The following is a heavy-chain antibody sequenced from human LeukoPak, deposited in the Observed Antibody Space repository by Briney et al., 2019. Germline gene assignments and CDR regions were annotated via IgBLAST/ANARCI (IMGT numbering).Heavy chain of an antibody. CDR1: GGSISSSNW. CDR2: IYHSGST. J-gene: IGHJ4*02. V-gene: IGHV4-4*02. D-gene: IGHD3-10*01. CDR3: ARGFLGDYFGSGSYYVFDY. Sequence: PSGTLSLTCAVSGGSISSSNWWSWVRQPPGKGLEWIGEIYHSGSTNYNPSLKSRVTISVDKSKNQFSLKLSSVTAADTAVYYCARGFLGDYFGSGSYYVFDYWGQGTLVTVSS.